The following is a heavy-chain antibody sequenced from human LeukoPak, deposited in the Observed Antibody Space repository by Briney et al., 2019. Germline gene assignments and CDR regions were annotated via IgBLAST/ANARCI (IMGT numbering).Heavy chain of an antibody. V-gene: IGHV4-39*01. CDR3: ARLNRWFDP. D-gene: IGHD1-14*01. Sequence: RASETLSLTCTGSGGSISSGTYYWGWIRQPPGKGLESIGIAYYTGSTYYNPSLKSRVTISVDTSENHFSLKLTSVTAADTAVYYCARLNRWFDPWGQGTLVTVSS. CDR1: GGSISSGTYY. J-gene: IGHJ5*02. CDR2: AYYTGST.